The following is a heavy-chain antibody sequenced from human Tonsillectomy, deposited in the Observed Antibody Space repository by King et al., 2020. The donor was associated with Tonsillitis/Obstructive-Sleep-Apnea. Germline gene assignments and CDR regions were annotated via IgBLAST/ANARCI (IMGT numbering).Heavy chain of an antibody. CDR2: IKEDGSEK. J-gene: IGHJ3*02. CDR1: GFMFSSYW. CDR3: ARILDYYDSSGYRAFDI. D-gene: IGHD3-22*01. Sequence: QLVQSGGGLVQPGGSLRLSCGASGFMFSSYWMSWVRQAPGKGLEWVANIKEDGSEKNYVDFVKGRFTISRDNAKNSLYLQMNSLRAEDTAEYYCARILDYYDSSGYRAFDIWGQGTMVTVSS. V-gene: IGHV3-7*03.